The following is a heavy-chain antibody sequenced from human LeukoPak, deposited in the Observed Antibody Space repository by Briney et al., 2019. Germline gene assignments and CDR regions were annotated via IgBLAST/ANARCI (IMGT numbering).Heavy chain of an antibody. CDR1: GYTFTSYY. CDR3: ARTLGVPQASLRYFDWPPHRNFDY. CDR2: INPSGGST. Sequence: GASVKVSCKASGYTFTSYYMHWVRQAPGQGLEWMGIINPSGGSTSYAQKFQGRVTMTRDTSTSTVYMELSSLRSEDTAVCYCARTLGVPQASLRYFDWPPHRNFDYWGQGTLVTVSS. V-gene: IGHV1-46*01. D-gene: IGHD3-9*01. J-gene: IGHJ4*02.